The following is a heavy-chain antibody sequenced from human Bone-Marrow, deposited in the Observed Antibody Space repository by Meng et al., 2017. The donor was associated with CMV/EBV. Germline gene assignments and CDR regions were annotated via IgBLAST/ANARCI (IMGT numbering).Heavy chain of an antibody. V-gene: IGHV3-30-3*01. J-gene: IGHJ4*02. Sequence: GESLKISCAASGFTFRNYAMHWVRQAPGKGLEWVTVMSYDGNYKYYADSVKGRFTISRDISNNTLYLQMNSPRTEDTAVYYCARHGYYDSSGYGGYFDYWGQGTLVNGSS. CDR1: GFTFRNYA. CDR2: MSYDGNYK. D-gene: IGHD3-22*01. CDR3: ARHGYYDSSGYGGYFDY.